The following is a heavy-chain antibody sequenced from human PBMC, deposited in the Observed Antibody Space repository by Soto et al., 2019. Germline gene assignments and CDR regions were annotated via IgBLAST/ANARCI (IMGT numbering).Heavy chain of an antibody. Sequence: PGESLKISCKGSGYSFTSYWISWVRQMPGKGLEWMGRIDPSDSYTNYSPSFQGHVTISADKSISTAYLQWSSLKASDTAMYYCARPMKAAAASYYYYYGMDVWGQGTTVTVSS. V-gene: IGHV5-10-1*01. D-gene: IGHD6-13*01. CDR2: IDPSDSYT. CDR3: ARPMKAAAASYYYYYGMDV. CDR1: GYSFTSYW. J-gene: IGHJ6*02.